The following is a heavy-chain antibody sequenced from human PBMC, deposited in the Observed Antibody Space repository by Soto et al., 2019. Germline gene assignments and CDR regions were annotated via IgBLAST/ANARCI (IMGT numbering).Heavy chain of an antibody. CDR1: GGSINTDY. V-gene: IGHV4-59*01. Sequence: SETLSLTCTVSGGSINTDYWSWIRQSPGKGLEWIGYIYHSGSTNYNPSLKSRVTMSVDNSKRHFSLKLSSVTAADTAVYYCARGKWFGDFTPDYWGPGTLVTVSS. D-gene: IGHD3-10*01. CDR3: ARGKWFGDFTPDY. CDR2: IYHSGST. J-gene: IGHJ4*02.